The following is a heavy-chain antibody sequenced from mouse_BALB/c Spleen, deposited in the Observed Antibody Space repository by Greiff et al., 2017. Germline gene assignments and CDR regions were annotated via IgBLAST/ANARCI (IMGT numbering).Heavy chain of an antibody. CDR3: ARGGVGKAMDY. V-gene: IGHV3-2*02. CDR1: GYSITSDYA. D-gene: IGHD4-1*01. J-gene: IGHJ4*01. Sequence: EVKLEESGPGLVKPSQSLSLTCTVTGYSITSDYAWNWIRQFPGNKLEWMGYISYSGSTSYNPSLKSRISITRDTSKNQFFLQLNSVTTEDTATYYCARGGVGKAMDYWGQGTSVTVSS. CDR2: ISYSGST.